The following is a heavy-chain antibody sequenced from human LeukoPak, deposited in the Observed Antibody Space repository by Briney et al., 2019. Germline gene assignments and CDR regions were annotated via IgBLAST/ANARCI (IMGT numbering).Heavy chain of an antibody. D-gene: IGHD6-19*01. CDR1: GFTFSAYW. J-gene: IGHJ4*02. CDR3: ARLSGGWSDY. CDR2: IKEDGSEK. V-gene: IGHV3-7*01. Sequence: GGSLRLSCAASGFTFSAYWMTWVRQAPGKGLEWVANIKEDGSEKYYVDSVKGRFSISRDNAKNSLYLQMNSLRADDTAVYYRARLSGGWSDYWGQGTLVTVSS.